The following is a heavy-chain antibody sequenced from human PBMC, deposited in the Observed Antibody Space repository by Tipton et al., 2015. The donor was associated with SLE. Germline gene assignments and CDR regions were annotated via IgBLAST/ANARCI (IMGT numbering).Heavy chain of an antibody. CDR1: GVSISSYY. CDR3: AREFLNPVTTVHYYFDL. J-gene: IGHJ2*01. V-gene: IGHV4-4*07. D-gene: IGHD4-11*01. Sequence: TLSLTFTVSGVSISSYYWSWIRQPAGGGLAWIGRIYTNENTNYNPSLKSRVTMSVDTSKNHFSLKLISVTAADTAVYYCAREFLNPVTTVHYYFDLWGRGTLVTVSS. CDR2: IYTNENT.